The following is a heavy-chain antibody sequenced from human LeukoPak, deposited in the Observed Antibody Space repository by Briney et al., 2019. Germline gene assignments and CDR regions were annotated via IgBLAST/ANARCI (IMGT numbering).Heavy chain of an antibody. D-gene: IGHD2-2*01. CDR2: VYNSGDT. J-gene: IGHJ5*02. CDR1: GGSTSSDY. CDR3: AEDIINALDNWFDP. Sequence: SETLSLTCTVSGGSTSSDYWSWIRQSPGKGLEWVGYVYNSGDTGKNPSLKSRVTILLDTSKNQCSLKLTSVSAADTAVYYCAEDIINALDNWFDPWGQGTLVTVSS. V-gene: IGHV4-59*08.